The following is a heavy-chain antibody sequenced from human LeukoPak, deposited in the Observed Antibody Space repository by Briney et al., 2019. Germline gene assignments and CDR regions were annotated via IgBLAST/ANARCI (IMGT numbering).Heavy chain of an antibody. J-gene: IGHJ4*02. V-gene: IGHV3-74*01. CDR3: AKDRWLQGYFDY. D-gene: IGHD5-24*01. Sequence: GGSLRLSCAASGFTFRTYWMHWVRQAPGKGLVWVSRIKNDGSSTSYADSVRGRFTISRDNAKNTLYLQMNSLRVEDTAVYYCAKDRWLQGYFDYWGQGTLVTVSS. CDR2: IKNDGSST. CDR1: GFTFRTYW.